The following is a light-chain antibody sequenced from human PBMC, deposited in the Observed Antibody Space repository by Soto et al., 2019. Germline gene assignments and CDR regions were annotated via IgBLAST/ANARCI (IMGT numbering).Light chain of an antibody. J-gene: IGKJ1*01. CDR3: QQYNNWPWT. CDR2: DAS. CDR1: QSVSSY. V-gene: IGKV3-11*01. Sequence: EIVLTQSPATLSLSPGERATLSCRASQSVSSYLVWYQQTPGQAPRLLIHDASNRATGIPARFSGSGSGTDFTLTISSLEPEDSAVYYCQQYNNWPWTFGQGTKVEIK.